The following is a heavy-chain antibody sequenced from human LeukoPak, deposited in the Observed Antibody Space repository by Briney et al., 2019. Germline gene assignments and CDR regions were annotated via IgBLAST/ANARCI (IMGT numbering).Heavy chain of an antibody. CDR1: GFTFSSNY. V-gene: IGHV3-53*01. D-gene: IGHD2-15*01. Sequence: GGSLRLSCAASGFTFSSNYMSWVRQAPGKGLEWVSVIYSGGSTYYADSVKGRFTISRDNSKNTLYLQMNSLRAEDTAVYYCAKYGVVLNWFDPWGQGTLVTVSS. CDR3: AKYGVVLNWFDP. J-gene: IGHJ5*02. CDR2: IYSGGST.